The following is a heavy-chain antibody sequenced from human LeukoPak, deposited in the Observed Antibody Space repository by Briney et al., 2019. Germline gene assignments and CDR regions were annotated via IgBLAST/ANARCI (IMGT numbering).Heavy chain of an antibody. Sequence: GGSLRLSCAAFGFPLSTYWMHWVRHAPGKGLVWVSRISADGRSTTYADSVKGRFTISRDNAKNTLYLQMNSLRDEDTAMYYCATGQTDSRYYFDYWGQGTLVTVSS. CDR3: ATGQTDSRYYFDY. V-gene: IGHV3-74*01. CDR1: GFPLSTYW. J-gene: IGHJ4*02. CDR2: ISADGRST. D-gene: IGHD5-18*01.